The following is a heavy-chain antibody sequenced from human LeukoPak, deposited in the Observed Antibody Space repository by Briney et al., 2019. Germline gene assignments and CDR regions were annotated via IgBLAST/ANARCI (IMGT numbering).Heavy chain of an antibody. CDR1: GFTFSGSA. CDR3: TSRQVDLIN. V-gene: IGHV3-73*01. J-gene: IGHJ4*02. D-gene: IGHD3/OR15-3a*01. CDR2: IRSKANNYAT. Sequence: GGSLRLSCAASGFTFSGSAMHWVRQASGKGLKWVGRIRSKANNYATAYAASVKGRFTISRDDSKNTAYLQMNSLKTEDTAVYYCTSRQVDLINWGQGTLVTVSS.